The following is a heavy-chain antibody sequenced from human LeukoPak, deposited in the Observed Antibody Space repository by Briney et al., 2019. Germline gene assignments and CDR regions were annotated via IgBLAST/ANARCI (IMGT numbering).Heavy chain of an antibody. V-gene: IGHV3-43*02. CDR3: AKESSYYDFWSGYFDY. CDR1: GFTFDDYA. CDR2: ICGDGGST. J-gene: IGHJ4*02. Sequence: GGSLTLSCAASGFTFDDYAMHLVRQAPGKGLEWVSLICGDGGSTYYADSVKGRFTISRDNSKNSLYLQMNSLRTEDTALYYCAKESSYYDFWSGYFDYWGQGTLVTVSS. D-gene: IGHD3-3*01.